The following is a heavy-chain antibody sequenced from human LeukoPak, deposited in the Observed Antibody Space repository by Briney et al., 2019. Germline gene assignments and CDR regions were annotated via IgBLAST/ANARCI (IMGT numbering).Heavy chain of an antibody. CDR2: IIPIFGTA. CDR3: ARVFPGNGYPSLEDL. V-gene: IGHV1-69*06. CDR1: GGTFSSYA. D-gene: IGHD5-18*01. Sequence: SVKVSCKASGGTFSSYAISWVRQAPGQGLEWMGGIIPIFGTANYAQKFQGRVTITADKSTSTAYMELSSLRSEDTAVYYCARVFPGNGYPSLEDLWGQGTRVTVSS. J-gene: IGHJ4*02.